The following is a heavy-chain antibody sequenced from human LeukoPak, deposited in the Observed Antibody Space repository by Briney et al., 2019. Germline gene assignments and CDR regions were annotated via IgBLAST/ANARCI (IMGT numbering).Heavy chain of an antibody. V-gene: IGHV3-21*01. Sequence: GGSLRLSCAASGFTLSNDNMNWVRQAPGKGLEWVSSICSMGGYMYHADSVKGRFTISRDNAKNSLYLQMTSLRADNTAVYYCARDLYQLLLGSPHYYWGQGTLVTVSS. CDR2: ICSMGGYM. J-gene: IGHJ4*02. CDR3: ARDLYQLLLGSPHYY. D-gene: IGHD2-2*01. CDR1: GFTLSNDN.